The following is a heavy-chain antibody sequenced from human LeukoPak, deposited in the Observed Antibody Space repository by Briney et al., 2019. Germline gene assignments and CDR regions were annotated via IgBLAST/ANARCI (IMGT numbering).Heavy chain of an antibody. D-gene: IGHD3-22*01. CDR2: IKQDGTEK. CDR1: GFTFTTYW. J-gene: IGHJ4*02. Sequence: HPGESLRLSCAASGFTFTTYWMGWVRQAPGKGLEWVANIKQDGTEKYYVDSVKGRFTISRDNAKNSLYLQMNSLRAEDTALYYCASSRYDSSGYYGIIGYWGQGTLVTVSS. V-gene: IGHV3-7*01. CDR3: ASSRYDSSGYYGIIGY.